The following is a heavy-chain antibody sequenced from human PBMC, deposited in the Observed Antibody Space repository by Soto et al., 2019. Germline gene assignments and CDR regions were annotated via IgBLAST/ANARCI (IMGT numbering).Heavy chain of an antibody. CDR3: ARHVPPAAYHFGLDV. CDR2: IIPIFGTA. J-gene: IGHJ6*02. CDR1: GGTFSSYA. D-gene: IGHD2-2*01. Sequence: QVQLVQSGAEVKKPGSSVKVSCKASGGTFSSYAISWVRQAPGQGLEWMGGIIPIFGTANYAQKFQGRVTLTADAPTSTADIKLSSLRSEDTAVYYCARHVPPAAYHFGLDVWGQGTTVTVSS. V-gene: IGHV1-69*12.